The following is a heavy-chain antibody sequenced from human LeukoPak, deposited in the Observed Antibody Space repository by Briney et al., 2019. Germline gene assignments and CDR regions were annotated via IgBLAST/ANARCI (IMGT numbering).Heavy chain of an antibody. J-gene: IGHJ5*02. Sequence: SETLSLTCAVYGGSFSGYYWSWIRQPPGKGLEWIGEINHSGSTNYNPSLKSRVTISVDTSKNQFSLKLSSVTAADTGVYYCARGLRADYVWGSYRYRWFDPWGQGTLVTVSS. V-gene: IGHV4-34*01. CDR2: INHSGST. D-gene: IGHD3-16*02. CDR3: ARGLRADYVWGSYRYRWFDP. CDR1: GGSFSGYY.